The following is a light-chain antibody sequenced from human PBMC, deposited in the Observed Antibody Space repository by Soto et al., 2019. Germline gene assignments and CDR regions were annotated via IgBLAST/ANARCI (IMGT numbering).Light chain of an antibody. Sequence: QSALTQPASVSGSLGQSITISCTGTTRDIAGYNYISWYQQLPGKAPKLMIYQVTIRPSGISNRFSGSKSGNTASLTISGLQAEDEADYYCTSLSSSTSLYVFGTGTKVTVL. CDR1: TRDIAGYNY. CDR2: QVT. CDR3: TSLSSSTSLYV. J-gene: IGLJ1*01. V-gene: IGLV2-14*01.